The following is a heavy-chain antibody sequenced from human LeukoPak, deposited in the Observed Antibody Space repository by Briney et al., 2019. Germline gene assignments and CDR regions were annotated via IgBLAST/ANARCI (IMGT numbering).Heavy chain of an antibody. CDR1: GYSFTNYS. CDR2: IYPGDSDT. D-gene: IGHD3-9*01. V-gene: IGHV5-51*01. Sequence: GESLKISCKGFGYSFTNYSIAWVRQMPGKGLEWMGIIYPGDSDTRYSPSFQGQVTISADKSISTAYLQWSSLKASDTATYYCARRYDNTGYYVYWGQGTLVTVPS. CDR3: ARRYDNTGYYVY. J-gene: IGHJ4*02.